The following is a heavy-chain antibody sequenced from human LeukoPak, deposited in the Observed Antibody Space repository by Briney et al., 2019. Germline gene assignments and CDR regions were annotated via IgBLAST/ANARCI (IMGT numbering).Heavy chain of an antibody. D-gene: IGHD2-2*01. J-gene: IGHJ4*02. V-gene: IGHV3-21*01. CDR1: GFTFSSYS. Sequence: PGGSLRLSCAASGFTFSSYSMNWVRQAPGKGLEWVSSISSSSSYIYYADSVKGRFTISRDNAKNSLYLQMNSLRAEDTAVYYCARSARYCSSTSCSSIGYWGQGTLVTVSS. CDR3: ARSARYCSSTSCSSIGY. CDR2: ISSSSSYI.